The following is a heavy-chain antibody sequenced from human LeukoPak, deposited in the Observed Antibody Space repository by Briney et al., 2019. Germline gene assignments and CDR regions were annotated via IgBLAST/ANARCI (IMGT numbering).Heavy chain of an antibody. Sequence: MSSQTLSLTCTVSGGSISSGGYYWSWIRQPPGKGLEWIGEINHSGSTNYNPSLKSRVTISVDTSKNQLSLKLSSVTAADTAVYYCASTCSGGSCYLRSYYYGMDVWGQGTTVTVSS. V-gene: IGHV4-30-2*01. J-gene: IGHJ6*02. CDR2: INHSGST. CDR3: ASTCSGGSCYLRSYYYGMDV. CDR1: GGSISSGGYY. D-gene: IGHD2-15*01.